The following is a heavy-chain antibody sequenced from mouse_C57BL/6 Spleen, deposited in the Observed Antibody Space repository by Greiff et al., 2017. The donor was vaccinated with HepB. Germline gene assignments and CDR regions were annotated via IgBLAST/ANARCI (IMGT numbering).Heavy chain of an antibody. CDR3: ARSGGSSPHFDY. CDR2: IYPGDGDT. V-gene: IGHV1-80*01. CDR1: GYAFSSYW. J-gene: IGHJ2*01. Sequence: VQLQESGAELVKPGASVKISCKASGYAFSSYWMNWVKQRPGKGLEWIGQIYPGDGDTNYNGKFKGKATLTADKSSSTAYMQLSSLTSEDSAVYFCARSGGSSPHFDYWGQGTTLTVSS. D-gene: IGHD1-1*01.